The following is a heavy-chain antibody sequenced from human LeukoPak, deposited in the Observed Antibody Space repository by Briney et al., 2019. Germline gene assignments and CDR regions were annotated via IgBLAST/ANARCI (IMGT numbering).Heavy chain of an antibody. CDR2: ISSSSSYI. CDR1: GFTFSSYS. J-gene: IGHJ4*02. V-gene: IGHV3-21*01. D-gene: IGHD5-18*01. Sequence: GGSLRLSCAASGFTFSSYSMNWVRQAPGKGLEWVSSISSSSSYIYYADSVKGRFTISRDNAKNSLYLQMNSLRAEDTAVYCCARVQQTGYSYGPYYFDYWGQGTLVTVSS. CDR3: ARVQQTGYSYGPYYFDY.